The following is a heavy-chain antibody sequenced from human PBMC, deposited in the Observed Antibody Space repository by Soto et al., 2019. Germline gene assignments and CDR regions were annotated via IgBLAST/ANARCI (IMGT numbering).Heavy chain of an antibody. V-gene: IGHV3-30*18. Sequence: QVQLVESGGGVVQPGRSLRLSCAASGFTFSSYGMHWVRQAPGKGLEWVAFISRDGSNKYYADSVKGRFTISRDNSKNTMYQQMDSLRAEVTAVYYCAKDIGILTGYKVIDYWGQGTLVTVSS. CDR2: ISRDGSNK. D-gene: IGHD3-9*01. J-gene: IGHJ4*02. CDR3: AKDIGILTGYKVIDY. CDR1: GFTFSSYG.